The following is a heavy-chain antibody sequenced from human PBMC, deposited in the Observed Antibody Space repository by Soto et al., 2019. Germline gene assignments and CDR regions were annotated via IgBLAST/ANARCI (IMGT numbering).Heavy chain of an antibody. J-gene: IGHJ4*02. CDR1: GLTFSNYA. Sequence: EVRLLESGGGLVKPGGSLRLSCATSGLTFSNYAMSWVRQAPGGGLECVSSRSGSSSTTYYADSVRGRFTISRDRSKNTLYLQMSSLRAEDTALYYCAKNQERELPRVIDFWGQGTLVTVSS. CDR2: RSGSSSTT. CDR3: AKNQERELPRVIDF. V-gene: IGHV3-23*01. D-gene: IGHD1-7*01.